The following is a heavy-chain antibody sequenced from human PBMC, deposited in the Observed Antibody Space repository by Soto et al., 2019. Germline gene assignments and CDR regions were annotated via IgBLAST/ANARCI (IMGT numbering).Heavy chain of an antibody. J-gene: IGHJ4*02. CDR1: GGSISTMDF. Sequence: SXTCAVSGGSISTMDFWTWVRQPPGQGLQWIGEIYHTGVTNYNPSLQSRVLISIDESRTSFSLNLDSVTATDTAVYYCATRRDGGPVWGPGMLVTVSS. D-gene: IGHD4-17*01. CDR3: ATRRDGGPV. V-gene: IGHV4-4*02. CDR2: IYHTGVT.